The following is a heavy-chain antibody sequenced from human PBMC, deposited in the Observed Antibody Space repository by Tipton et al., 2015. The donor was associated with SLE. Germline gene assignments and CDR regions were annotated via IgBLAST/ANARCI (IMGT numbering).Heavy chain of an antibody. CDR2: IYHRGTT. V-gene: IGHV4-39*07. CDR1: GGSISSSIYY. Sequence: TLSLTCTVSGGSISSSIYYWGWIRQPPGKGLEWIASIYHRGTTYYNPSLKSRVTISVDTSNSQFSLRLSSMTAADTAVYYCARESGHNHGASGYAFDIWGQGTTVTVSS. CDR3: ARESGHNHGASGYAFDI. J-gene: IGHJ3*02. D-gene: IGHD3-22*01.